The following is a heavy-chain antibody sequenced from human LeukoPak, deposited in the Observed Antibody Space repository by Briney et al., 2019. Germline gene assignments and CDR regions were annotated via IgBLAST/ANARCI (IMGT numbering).Heavy chain of an antibody. CDR3: ARAAAGGYYYYGMDV. D-gene: IGHD6-13*01. CDR2: IHYSGST. J-gene: IGHJ6*04. V-gene: IGHV4-31*03. CDR1: GGSISSGCYY. Sequence: SQTLSLTCTVSGGSISSGCYYWSWIRQHPGKGLEWIGYIHYSGSTYYNPSLKSRVTISVDTSKNQFSLKLSSVTAADTAVYYCARAAAGGYYYYGMDVWGKGTTVTVSS.